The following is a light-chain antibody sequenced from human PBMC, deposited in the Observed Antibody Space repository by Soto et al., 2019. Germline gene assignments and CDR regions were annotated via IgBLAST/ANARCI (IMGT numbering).Light chain of an antibody. CDR3: AAWYDSLSGYV. CDR1: SSNIGGYY. Sequence: HSVLTQPPSASGTPGQRVTISCSGSSSNIGGYYVSWYQQLPGTAPKVLIYRNNQRPSGVPDRFSGSKSGTSASLAISGLRSDDEANYYCAAWYDSLSGYVFGTGTKVTVL. V-gene: IGLV1-47*01. J-gene: IGLJ1*01. CDR2: RNN.